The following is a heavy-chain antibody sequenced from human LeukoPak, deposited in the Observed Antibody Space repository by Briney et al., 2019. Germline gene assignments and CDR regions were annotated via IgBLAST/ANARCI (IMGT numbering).Heavy chain of an antibody. V-gene: IGHV1-8*03. CDR2: MNPNSGNT. J-gene: IGHJ6*03. D-gene: IGHD3-10*01. CDR1: GYTFTSYD. Sequence: GASVKVSCKASGYTFTSYDINWVRQATGQGLEWMGWMNPNSGNTGYAQKFQGRVTITRNTSISTAYMELSSLRSEDTAVYYCARPRFPYYRLSGTDYYYMDVWGKGTTVTVSS. CDR3: ARPRFPYYRLSGTDYYYMDV.